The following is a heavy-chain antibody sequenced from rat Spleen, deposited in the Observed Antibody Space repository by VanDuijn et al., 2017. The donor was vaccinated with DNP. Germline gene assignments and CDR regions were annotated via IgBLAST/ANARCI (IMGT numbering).Heavy chain of an antibody. CDR3: ARDYSSDMYWYFDF. V-gene: IGHV3-1*01. CDR2: ISYSGST. Sequence: EVQLQESGPGLVKPSQSLSLTCSVTGYSITSSYRWNWIRKFPGNKMEWIGHISYSGSTCYNPSLKSRISISRDTSKNQFFLHLNSVTTEDTATYYCARDYSSDMYWYFDFWGPGTMVTVSS. CDR1: GYSITSSY. J-gene: IGHJ1*01. D-gene: IGHD1-2*01.